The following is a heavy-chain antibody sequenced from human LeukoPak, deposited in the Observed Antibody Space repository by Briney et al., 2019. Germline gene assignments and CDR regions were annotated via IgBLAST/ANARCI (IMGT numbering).Heavy chain of an antibody. Sequence: SETLSLTCTVSGGSISSSSYYWGWIRQPPGKGLEWIGSIYYSGSTYYNPSLKSRVTISVDTSKNQFSLKLSSVTAADTAVYYCARVPSYYDSSGHWGQGTLVTVSS. D-gene: IGHD3-22*01. CDR1: GGSISSSSYY. CDR2: IYYSGST. V-gene: IGHV4-39*07. J-gene: IGHJ4*02. CDR3: ARVPSYYDSSGH.